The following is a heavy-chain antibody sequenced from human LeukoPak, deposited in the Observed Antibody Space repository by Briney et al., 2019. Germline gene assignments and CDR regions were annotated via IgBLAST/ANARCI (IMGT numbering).Heavy chain of an antibody. D-gene: IGHD4-17*01. Sequence: GGSLRLSCAASGFTFSGYWMNWVRQAPGKGLQWVSVISGGGGSTYYADSVKGRFTISRDNSKKTLFLQMNSLRAEDTAIYYCAKAVNRYGDFDYWGQGTLVTVSS. CDR2: ISGGGGST. CDR1: GFTFSGYW. CDR3: AKAVNRYGDFDY. J-gene: IGHJ4*02. V-gene: IGHV3-23*01.